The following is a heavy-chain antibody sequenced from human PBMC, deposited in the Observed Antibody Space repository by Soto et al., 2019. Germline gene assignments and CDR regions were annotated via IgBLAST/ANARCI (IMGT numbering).Heavy chain of an antibody. Sequence: PWETLSLTCTISGFSIGSGGFHWGCNRQHQGQGLEWIGNIYYSGTTYYNPSLKSRVTVSVDTSKTQFSLRLSSVTAADTAVYDCARAPDYSSWYFDLWGRGSLVTVSS. J-gene: IGHJ2*01. CDR3: ARAPDYSSWYFDL. V-gene: IGHV4-31*03. CDR2: IYYSGTT. D-gene: IGHD4-4*01. CDR1: GFSIGSGGFH.